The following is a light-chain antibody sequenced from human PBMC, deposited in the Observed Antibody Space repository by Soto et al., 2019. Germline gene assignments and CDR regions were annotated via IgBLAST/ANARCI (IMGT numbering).Light chain of an antibody. Sequence: QSVLTQPPSVSGAPGQRVTISCTGSSSNIGAGYDVHWYQQLPGTAPKLLIYGNINRPSGVPDRFSGSKSGTSASLAITGLQAEDEADYYCQSYDSSLSGSGVFGTGTKVNVL. CDR1: SSNIGAGYD. CDR3: QSYDSSLSGSGV. J-gene: IGLJ1*01. V-gene: IGLV1-40*01. CDR2: GNI.